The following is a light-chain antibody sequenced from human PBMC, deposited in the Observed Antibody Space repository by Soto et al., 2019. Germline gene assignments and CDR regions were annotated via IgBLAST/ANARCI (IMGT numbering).Light chain of an antibody. CDR3: QQYANSPIT. V-gene: IGKV3-20*01. J-gene: IGKJ5*01. CDR1: QSVSNNY. Sequence: EIVLTPSPGNLSLSPGERATLSCRASQSVSNNYLAWYQQKPGQAPRLLIYGASNRATGIPGRFSASGSGTDFTLTITPLEPEDFAVYFCQQYANSPITVGQGTRLEIK. CDR2: GAS.